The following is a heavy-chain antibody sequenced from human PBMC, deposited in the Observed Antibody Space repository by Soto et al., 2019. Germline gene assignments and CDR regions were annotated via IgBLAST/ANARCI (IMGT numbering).Heavy chain of an antibody. Sequence: QVQLVQSGAEVKKPESSVKVSCKAPGGTFGTYAISWVRQAPGQGLEWMGGIIPMFGTANYAQRFQDRVTITADESTNTVYMELSSLRSEDTAVYFCASGIQLWLRRINNGYSGWGQGTLVTVSS. J-gene: IGHJ4*02. CDR2: IIPMFGTA. CDR1: GGTFGTYA. D-gene: IGHD5-18*01. CDR3: ASGIQLWLRRINNGYSG. V-gene: IGHV1-69*12.